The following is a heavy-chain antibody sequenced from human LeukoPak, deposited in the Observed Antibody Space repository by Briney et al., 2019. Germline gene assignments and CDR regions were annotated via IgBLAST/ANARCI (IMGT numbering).Heavy chain of an antibody. CDR2: ISSSSSYI. D-gene: IGHD3-22*01. J-gene: IGHJ4*02. V-gene: IGHV3-21*01. CDR1: GGSFSGYY. Sequence: ETLSLTCAVYGGSFSGYYWSWIRQPPGKGLEWVSSISSSSSYIYYADSVKGRFTISRDNAKNSLYLQMNSLRAEDTAVYYCARDGGDGYYAYFDYWGQGTLVTVSS. CDR3: ARDGGDGYYAYFDY.